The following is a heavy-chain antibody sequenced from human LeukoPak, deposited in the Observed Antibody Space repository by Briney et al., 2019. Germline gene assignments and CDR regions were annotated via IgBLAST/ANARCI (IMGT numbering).Heavy chain of an antibody. CDR2: ISGSGGST. J-gene: IGHJ4*02. V-gene: IGHV3-23*01. Sequence: GGSLRLSCAASGFTFSSYAMSWVRQAPGKGLEWVSAISGSGGSTYYADSVKGRFTISRDNSKNTLYLQMNSLIAEDTAVYYCAKDLDYGDYSFDYWGQGTLVTVSS. CDR3: AKDLDYGDYSFDY. CDR1: GFTFSSYA. D-gene: IGHD4-17*01.